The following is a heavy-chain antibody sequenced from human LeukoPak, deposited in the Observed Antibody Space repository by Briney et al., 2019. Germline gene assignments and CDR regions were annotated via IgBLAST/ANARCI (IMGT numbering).Heavy chain of an antibody. V-gene: IGHV3-7*01. CDR3: ASGTQNYDFWSGYFLGVFDY. Sequence: GGSLRLSRAASGFTFSSYWMSWVRQAPGKGLEWVANKKQDGSEKYYVDSVKGRFTISRDNAKNSLYLQMNSLRAEDTAVYYCASGTQNYDFWSGYFLGVFDYWGQGTLVTVSS. CDR1: GFTFSSYW. J-gene: IGHJ4*02. CDR2: KKQDGSEK. D-gene: IGHD3-3*01.